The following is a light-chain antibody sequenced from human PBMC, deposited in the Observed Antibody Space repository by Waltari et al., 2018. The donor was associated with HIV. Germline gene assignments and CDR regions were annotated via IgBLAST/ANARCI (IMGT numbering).Light chain of an antibody. Sequence: DIQMTQSPSSLSASVGDRVTITCRASQNIKNFLNWYQQKPGKAPTILIYSATTLQSGVPSMFNGSGSGTDFTLTITGLQREDFAVYFCQQSYSSPTFGPGTAVDIK. CDR2: SAT. CDR1: QNIKNF. J-gene: IGKJ3*01. CDR3: QQSYSSPT. V-gene: IGKV1-39*01.